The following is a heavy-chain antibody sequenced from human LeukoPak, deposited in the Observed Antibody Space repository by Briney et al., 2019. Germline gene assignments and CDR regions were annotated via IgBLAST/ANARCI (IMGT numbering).Heavy chain of an antibody. V-gene: IGHV4-34*01. Sequence: PSETLSLTCAAYGGSFSGYYWSWIRQPPGKGLEWIGEINHSGSTNYNPSLKSRVTISVDTSKNQFSLKLSSVTAADTAVYYCARLVGATDGFDYWGQGTLVTVSS. D-gene: IGHD1-26*01. CDR3: ARLVGATDGFDY. J-gene: IGHJ4*02. CDR1: GGSFSGYY. CDR2: INHSGST.